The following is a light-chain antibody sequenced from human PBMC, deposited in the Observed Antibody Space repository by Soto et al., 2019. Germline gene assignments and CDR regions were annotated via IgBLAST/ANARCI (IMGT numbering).Light chain of an antibody. CDR2: GAS. CDR3: QQYGRSSLT. Sequence: EIVLTQSPGTLSLSPGERATLSCRASQSVGSNYLACYQHKPGQAPRLLIYGASNKATGIPDRFSGSGSGTDFTLTISRLEPEDFAVYYCQQYGRSSLTFGGGTKVEIK. V-gene: IGKV3-20*01. J-gene: IGKJ4*01. CDR1: QSVGSNY.